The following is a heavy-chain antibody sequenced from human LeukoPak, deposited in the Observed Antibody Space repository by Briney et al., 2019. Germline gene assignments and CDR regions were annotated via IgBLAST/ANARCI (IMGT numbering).Heavy chain of an antibody. CDR3: ARLSSSSYFFDS. D-gene: IGHD6-6*01. J-gene: IGHJ4*02. CDR1: GGSISSYY. V-gene: IGHV4-4*07. CDR2: IYTSGST. Sequence: SETLSLTCTVSGGSISSYYWSWIRQPAGKGLEWIGRIYTSGSTNYNPSLKSRVTMSVDTSNNQFSLILSSVTAADTAVYYCARLSSSSYFFDSWGQGTLVTVSS.